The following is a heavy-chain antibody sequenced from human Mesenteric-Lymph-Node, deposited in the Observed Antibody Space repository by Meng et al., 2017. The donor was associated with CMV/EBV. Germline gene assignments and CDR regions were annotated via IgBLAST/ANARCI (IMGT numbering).Heavy chain of an antibody. D-gene: IGHD3-10*01. CDR2: ISYNGGRT. Sequence: GGSLRLSCAASGFTFSNYPMHWVRQAPGKGLEWVAYISYNGGRTYDADSVKGRFTISRDNSKNTVYLQMNSLRADDTAVYYCAREGTLSFSLDSWGQGTLVTVSS. V-gene: IGHV3-30*04. CDR1: GFTFSNYP. CDR3: AREGTLSFSLDS. J-gene: IGHJ4*02.